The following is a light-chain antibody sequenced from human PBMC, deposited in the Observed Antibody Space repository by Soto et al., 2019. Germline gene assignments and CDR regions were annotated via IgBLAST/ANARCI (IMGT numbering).Light chain of an antibody. Sequence: QSVLTQPPSASGTPGQRVTISCSGSGSNIGSNTVHWYQQLPGTAPKLLIYSNNQRPSGVPDRFSGSKSGTSASLAISGLQSEDEADYYCAAWDDSLNVVVFGGGTKLTVL. CDR1: GSNIGSNT. CDR2: SNN. CDR3: AAWDDSLNVVV. V-gene: IGLV1-44*01. J-gene: IGLJ2*01.